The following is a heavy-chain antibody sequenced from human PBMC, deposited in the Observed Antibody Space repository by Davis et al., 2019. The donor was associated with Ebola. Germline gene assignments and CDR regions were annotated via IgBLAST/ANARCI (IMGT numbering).Heavy chain of an antibody. Sequence: GGSLRLSCAASGFTFGTAWMNWVRQAPGKGLEWVGRIRSKNDGGTTDYAAPVKGRFTISRDDSRSTLYLQMNSLKTEDTAVYYCVTDPTYGWQLLFDYWGQGILVTVSS. CDR1: GFTFGTAW. CDR3: VTDPTYGWQLLFDY. V-gene: IGHV3-15*07. D-gene: IGHD1-7*01. CDR2: IRSKNDGGTT. J-gene: IGHJ4*02.